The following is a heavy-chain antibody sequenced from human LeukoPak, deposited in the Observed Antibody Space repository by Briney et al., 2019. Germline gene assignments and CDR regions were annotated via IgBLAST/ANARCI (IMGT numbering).Heavy chain of an antibody. V-gene: IGHV1-2*06. CDR3: ARDQYTYGYYGYYYSYMDV. D-gene: IGHD3-10*01. CDR1: GFTFTDHY. J-gene: IGHJ6*03. Sequence: DSVKVSCKTSGFTFTDHYIHWVRQAPGQGLEWMGRINPNTGGTNYAQNFQGRVTMTRDTSISTAYMELSSLRSDDTAVYYCARDQYTYGYYGYYYSYMDVWGKGTTVTVSS. CDR2: INPNTGGT.